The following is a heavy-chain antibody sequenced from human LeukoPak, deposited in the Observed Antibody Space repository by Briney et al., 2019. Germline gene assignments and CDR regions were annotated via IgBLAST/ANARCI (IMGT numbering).Heavy chain of an antibody. Sequence: PGGSLRLSCAASGFTFSSYSMNWGRQAPGKGREWVSYITTSGTIQYYADSVRGRFTISRDNAKDSVYLQMNSLRDEDTAVYYCVRNWRYGLDYWGQGALVSVSS. D-gene: IGHD3-10*01. V-gene: IGHV3-48*02. CDR3: VRNWRYGLDY. CDR2: ITTSGTIQ. J-gene: IGHJ4*02. CDR1: GFTFSSYS.